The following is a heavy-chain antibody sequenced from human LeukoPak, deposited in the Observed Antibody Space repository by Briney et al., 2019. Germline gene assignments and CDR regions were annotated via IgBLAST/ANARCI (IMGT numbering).Heavy chain of an antibody. V-gene: IGHV4-39*01. D-gene: IGHD6-13*01. CDR3: ARRGPPSNSSSWYRMGYYFDY. CDR1: GGSISSSSYY. CDR2: IYYSGST. Sequence: SETLSLTCTVSGGSISSSSYYWGWIRQPPGKGLEWIGSIYYSGSTYYNPSLKSRVTISVDTSKNQFSLKLSSVTAADTAVYYCARRGPPSNSSSWYRMGYYFDYWGQGTLVTVSS. J-gene: IGHJ4*02.